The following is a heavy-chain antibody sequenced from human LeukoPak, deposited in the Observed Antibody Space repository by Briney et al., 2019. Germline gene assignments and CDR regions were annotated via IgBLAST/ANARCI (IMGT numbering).Heavy chain of an antibody. CDR3: ARDVDPHF. CDR1: GGSIDNYY. J-gene: IGHJ1*01. CDR2: VYYGGIT. Sequence: SKTLSLTCTVSGGSIDNYYWTWIRQPPGKGLEWIGYVYYGGITKYNPSLMSRVSISVDTSKNQFSLKVRAVTAADTAVYYCARDVDPHFWGQGTLVTVSS. D-gene: IGHD5-12*01. V-gene: IGHV4-59*01.